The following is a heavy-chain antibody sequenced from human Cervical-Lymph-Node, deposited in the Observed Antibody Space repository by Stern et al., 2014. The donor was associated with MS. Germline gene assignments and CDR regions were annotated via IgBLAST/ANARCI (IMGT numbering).Heavy chain of an antibody. J-gene: IGHJ5*02. CDR1: GSTVNSNY. D-gene: IGHD5-24*01. Sequence: VQLVESGGTLVQPGGSLGLSCAASGSTVNSNYMTWVRQAPGKGLEWVSIFYSGISTYYAESVKGRFSFSIDNSKNTLFLHMNNLRVEDTAMYYCTREMAARRLDPWGQGTLVIVSA. CDR2: FYSGIST. V-gene: IGHV3-66*01. CDR3: TREMAARRLDP.